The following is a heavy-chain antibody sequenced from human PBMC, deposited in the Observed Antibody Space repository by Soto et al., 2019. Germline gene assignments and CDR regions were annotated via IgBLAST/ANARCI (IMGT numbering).Heavy chain of an antibody. CDR3: ARTSSSSGFDY. CDR1: GFTFSSYE. CDR2: ISSSGSTI. D-gene: IGHD3-10*01. Sequence: EVQLVESGGGLVQPGGSLRLSCAASGFTFSSYEMNWVSQAPGKGLEWVSYISSSGSTIYYADSVKGRFTISRDNAKNSLYLQMNSLRAEDTAVYYCARTSSSSGFDYWGQGTLVTVSS. V-gene: IGHV3-48*03. J-gene: IGHJ4*02.